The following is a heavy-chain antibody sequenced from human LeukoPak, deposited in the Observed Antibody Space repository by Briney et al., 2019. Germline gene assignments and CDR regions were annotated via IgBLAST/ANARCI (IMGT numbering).Heavy chain of an antibody. CDR2: IYYSGST. CDR1: GGSIRSYY. V-gene: IGHV4-59*08. J-gene: IGHJ6*02. CDR3: ARTEYDYDNYAYYYGMDV. Sequence: SETLSLTCTVSGGSIRSYYWSWIRQPPGKGLEWIGYIYYSGSTNYNPSLKSRVTISVDTSKNQFSLKLNSVTDTDTAMYYCARTEYDYDNYAYYYGMDVWGQGTTVTVSS. D-gene: IGHD4-17*01.